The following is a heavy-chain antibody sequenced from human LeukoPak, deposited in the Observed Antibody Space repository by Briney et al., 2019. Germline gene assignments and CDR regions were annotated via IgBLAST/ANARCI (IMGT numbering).Heavy chain of an antibody. Sequence: TSETLSLTCAVYGGSFSGYYWSWIRQPPGKGLEWIGEINHSGSTKNNPSLKSRVTISVDTSKNQFSLKLSSVTAADTAVYYCAREMYYDLWSGYRPGWFDPWGRGTLVTVSS. V-gene: IGHV4-34*01. J-gene: IGHJ5*02. CDR1: GGSFSGYY. D-gene: IGHD3-3*01. CDR2: INHSGST. CDR3: AREMYYDLWSGYRPGWFDP.